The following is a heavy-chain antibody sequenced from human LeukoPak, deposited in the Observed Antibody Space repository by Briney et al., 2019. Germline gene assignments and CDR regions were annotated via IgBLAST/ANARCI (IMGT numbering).Heavy chain of an antibody. CDR3: ARDKYSYGWRPHLYYFDY. V-gene: IGHV4-34*01. J-gene: IGHJ4*02. CDR2: INHSGST. Sequence: SETLSLTCAVYGGSFSGYYWSWTRQPPGKGLEWIGEINHSGSTNYNPSLKSRVTISVDTSKNQFSLKLSSVTAADTAVYYCARDKYSYGWRPHLYYFDYWGQGTLVTVSS. CDR1: GGSFSGYY. D-gene: IGHD5-18*01.